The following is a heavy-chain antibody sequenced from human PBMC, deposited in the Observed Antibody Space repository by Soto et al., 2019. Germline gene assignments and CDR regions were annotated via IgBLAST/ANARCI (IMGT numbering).Heavy chain of an antibody. J-gene: IGHJ4*02. CDR3: AKGRLDFWSGLAFDF. V-gene: IGHV3-23*01. CDR2: ISGSGGST. CDR1: GFTFSSYA. Sequence: EVQLLESGGGLVQPGGSLRLSCSASGFTFSSYAMSWVRQAPGKGLEWVSAISGSGGSTYYADSVKGRFTISRDNSKNTLYLQMNSLRAEDTAVYYCAKGRLDFWSGLAFDFWGQGTLVTVSS. D-gene: IGHD3-3*01.